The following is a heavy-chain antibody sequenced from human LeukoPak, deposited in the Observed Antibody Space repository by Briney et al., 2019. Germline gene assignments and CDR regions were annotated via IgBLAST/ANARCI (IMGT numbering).Heavy chain of an antibody. CDR3: ARRIVAGKGFES. CDR2: ISYEGSNK. CDR1: GFTFSSYG. V-gene: IGHV3-30*03. J-gene: IGHJ4*02. D-gene: IGHD6-19*01. Sequence: PGRSLRLSCAASGFTFSSYGMHWVRQAPGKGLEWVAVISYEGSNKYYADSVKGRFTISRDNSKNTLYLQVNSLRAEDTAVYYCARRIVAGKGFESWGQGTLVTVSS.